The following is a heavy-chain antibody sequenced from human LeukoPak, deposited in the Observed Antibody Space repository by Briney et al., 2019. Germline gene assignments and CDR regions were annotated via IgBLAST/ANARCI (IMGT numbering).Heavy chain of an antibody. CDR2: IYYSGST. V-gene: IGHV4-30-4*08. CDR3: AREAIAAAVGWFDP. D-gene: IGHD6-13*01. J-gene: IGHJ5*02. Sequence: ASETLSLTCTVSGGSISSGDYHWSWIRQPPGKGLEWIGYIYYSGSTYYNPSLKSRVTISVDTSKNQFSLKLSSVTAADTAMYYCAREAIAAAVGWFDPWGQGILVTVSP. CDR1: GGSISSGDYH.